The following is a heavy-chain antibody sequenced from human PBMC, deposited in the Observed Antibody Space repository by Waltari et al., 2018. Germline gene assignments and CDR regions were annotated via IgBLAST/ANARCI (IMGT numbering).Heavy chain of an antibody. Sequence: QVQLVQSGAEVKKPGSSVKVSCKASVGIFRSYAINWVRQAPGKGVEWMGGIIPIFRTPDYAEKFQDRLTITADESTSTAFMELTSLRSEDTAVYFCANSYCGGNCYSPFDYWGQGTLVTVSS. CDR3: ANSYCGGNCYSPFDY. J-gene: IGHJ4*02. V-gene: IGHV1-69*12. CDR1: VGIFRSYA. CDR2: IIPIFRTP. D-gene: IGHD2-21*01.